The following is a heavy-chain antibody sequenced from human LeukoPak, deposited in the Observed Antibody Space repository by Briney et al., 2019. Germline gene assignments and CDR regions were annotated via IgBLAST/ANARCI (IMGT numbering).Heavy chain of an antibody. D-gene: IGHD1-26*01. CDR3: ARDIAHGGYLFDY. Sequence: PGRSLRLSCAASGFTFSSYGMHWVRQAPGKGLEWVAVIWYDGSNKYYADSVKGRFTISRDNSKNTLYLQMNSLRAEDTAVYYCARDIAHGGYLFDYWGQGTLVTVSS. CDR1: GFTFSSYG. CDR2: IWYDGSNK. V-gene: IGHV3-33*01. J-gene: IGHJ4*02.